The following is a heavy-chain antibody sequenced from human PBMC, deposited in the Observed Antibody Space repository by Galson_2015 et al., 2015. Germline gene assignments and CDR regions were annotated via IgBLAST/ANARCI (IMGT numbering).Heavy chain of an antibody. CDR3: ARAYLNSYCSSTSCHGWYYYYGMDV. CDR1: GGTFSSYA. V-gene: IGHV1-69*10. D-gene: IGHD2-2*01. Sequence: SVKVSCKASGGTFSSYAISWVRQAPGQGLEWMGGIIPIFGIANYAQKFQGRVTITADKSTSTAYMELSSLRSEDTAVYYCARAYLNSYCSSTSCHGWYYYYGMDVWGQGTTVTVSS. CDR2: IIPIFGIA. J-gene: IGHJ6*02.